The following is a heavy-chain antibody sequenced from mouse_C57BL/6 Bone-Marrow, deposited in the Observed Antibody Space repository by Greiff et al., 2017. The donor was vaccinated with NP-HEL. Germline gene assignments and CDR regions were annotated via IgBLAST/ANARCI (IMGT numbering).Heavy chain of an antibody. CDR2: IDPEDGDT. CDR3: TTSYYGSSPAWFAY. J-gene: IGHJ3*01. CDR1: GFNIKDYY. V-gene: IGHV14-1*01. Sequence: EVQLQQSGAELVRPGASVKLSCTASGFNIKDYYMHWVKQRPEQGLEWIGRIDPEDGDTEYAPKFPGKATMTADTSSNTAYLQLSSLTSEDTAVYYCTTSYYGSSPAWFAYWGQGTLVTVSA. D-gene: IGHD1-1*01.